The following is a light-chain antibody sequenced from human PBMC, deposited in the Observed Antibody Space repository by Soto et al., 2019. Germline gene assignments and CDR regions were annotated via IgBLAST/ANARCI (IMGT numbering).Light chain of an antibody. Sequence: QSALTQPHSASGTPGQRVTISCSGSSSKIRTSSVHWFQQLPGTAPKLLISTTNQRPSGVPERFSGSKSGTSASLAISGLQSEDEADYYCAAWDDSLNGHVFGTGTKVTVL. CDR3: AAWDDSLNGHV. J-gene: IGLJ1*01. CDR2: TTN. V-gene: IGLV1-44*01. CDR1: SSKIRTSS.